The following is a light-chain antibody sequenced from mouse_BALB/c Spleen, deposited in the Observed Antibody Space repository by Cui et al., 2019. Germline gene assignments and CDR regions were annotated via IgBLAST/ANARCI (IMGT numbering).Light chain of an antibody. CDR3: QHFWGTPWT. Sequence: DIQMTQSPASLSVSVGDTVTITCRASENIYSNLAWYQQKQGKSPQLLVYAATNLADGVPSRFSGSGSGTQYSLKINSLQSEDFGSYYCQHFWGTPWTFGGGTKLEIK. V-gene: IGKV12-46*01. J-gene: IGKJ1*01. CDR2: AAT. CDR1: ENIYSN.